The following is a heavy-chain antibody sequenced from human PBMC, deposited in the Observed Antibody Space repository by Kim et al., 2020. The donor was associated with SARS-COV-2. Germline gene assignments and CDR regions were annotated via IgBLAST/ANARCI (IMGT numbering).Heavy chain of an antibody. CDR2: IKAKSDGGTI. V-gene: IGHV3-15*01. D-gene: IGHD3-22*01. J-gene: IGHJ5*01. CDR3: TTVGSGYYDTSRYNRFDY. Sequence: GGSLRLSCVASGFSFSDAWVSWVRQAPGKGLEWFGRIKAKSDGGTIDYAAPVKGRFTISRDDSRNTVYLQLNSLKTEDTAVYYCTTVGSGYYDTSRYNRFDYWGQGTLVTVSS. CDR1: GFSFSDAW.